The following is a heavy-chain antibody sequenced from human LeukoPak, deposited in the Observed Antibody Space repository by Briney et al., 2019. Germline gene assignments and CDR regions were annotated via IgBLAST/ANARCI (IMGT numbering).Heavy chain of an antibody. Sequence: GGSLRLSCAASGFTFSSYGMHWVRQAPGKGLEWVAVTSYDGSNKYYADSVRGRFTISRDNSKNTLYLQMGSLRAEDTAVYYCAKVGDTAMVTYFDYWGQGTLVSVSS. D-gene: IGHD5-18*01. CDR3: AKVGDTAMVTYFDY. CDR1: GFTFSSYG. V-gene: IGHV3-30*18. CDR2: TSYDGSNK. J-gene: IGHJ4*02.